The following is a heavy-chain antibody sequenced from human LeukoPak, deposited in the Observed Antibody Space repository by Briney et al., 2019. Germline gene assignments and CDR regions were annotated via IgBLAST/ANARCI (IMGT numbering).Heavy chain of an antibody. V-gene: IGHV3-23*01. CDR1: GFTFDNYA. CDR2: IGGSGHDT. Sequence: GGSLRLSCAASGFTFDNYAMSWVRQTPGRGLEWVSAIGGSGHDTSYADSVKGRFTISRDNAKNSLYLQMNSLRDEDTAVYYCARESAYAFWYWGQGTLVAVSS. D-gene: IGHD3-3*01. CDR3: ARESAYAFWY. J-gene: IGHJ4*02.